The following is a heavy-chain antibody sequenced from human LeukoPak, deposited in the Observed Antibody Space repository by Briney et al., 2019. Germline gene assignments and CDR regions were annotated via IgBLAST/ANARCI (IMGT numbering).Heavy chain of an antibody. Sequence: EASVKVSCTASGYTFTSYGISWVRQAPGQGLEWMGWISAYNGNTNYAQKLQGRVTMTTDTSTSTAYMELRSLRSDDTAVYYCARDVNTSCYPCYYGMDVWGQGTTVTVSS. D-gene: IGHD2-2*01. CDR3: ARDVNTSCYPCYYGMDV. V-gene: IGHV1-18*01. CDR2: ISAYNGNT. CDR1: GYTFTSYG. J-gene: IGHJ6*02.